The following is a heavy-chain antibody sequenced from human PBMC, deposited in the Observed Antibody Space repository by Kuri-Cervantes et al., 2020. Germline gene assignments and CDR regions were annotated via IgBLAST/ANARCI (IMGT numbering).Heavy chain of an antibody. CDR3: AKDGAITFGGATSFDY. CDR2: IWYDGSNK. J-gene: IGHJ4*02. D-gene: IGHD3-16*01. Sequence: GESLKISCAASGFTFSSYGMHWVRQAPGKGLEWVAVIWYDGSNKYYADSVKGRFTISRDNSKNTLYLQMNSLRAEDTAVYYCAKDGAITFGGATSFDYWGQGTLVTVSS. CDR1: GFTFSSYG. V-gene: IGHV3-30*02.